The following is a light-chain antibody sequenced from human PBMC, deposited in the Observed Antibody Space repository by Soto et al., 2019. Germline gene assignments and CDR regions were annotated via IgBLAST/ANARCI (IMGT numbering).Light chain of an antibody. Sequence: QSALTQPASVSGSPGQSITISCTGTSSDIGDYNYVSWYQQYPGKVPKLVIYDVSHRPSGVSNRFSGSKSGNTASLTISGLQAEDEADYYCISSTTTTSLVVFGVGTKLTVL. CDR2: DVS. CDR1: SSDIGDYNY. J-gene: IGLJ3*02. V-gene: IGLV2-14*01. CDR3: ISSTTTTSLVV.